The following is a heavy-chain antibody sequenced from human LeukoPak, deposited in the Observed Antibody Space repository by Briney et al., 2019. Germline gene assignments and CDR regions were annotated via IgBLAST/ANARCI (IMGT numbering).Heavy chain of an antibody. Sequence: GESLKISCKASGHSFTNFWIGWVRQMPGKGLEWMGFIHPADSNTVYNPSFSGQVSISADKSISTVYLRWSSLQASDTAVYYCARRYNYSTEFDPWGQGTLVTVSS. CDR3: ARRYNYSTEFDP. J-gene: IGHJ5*02. CDR2: IHPADSNT. CDR1: GHSFTNFW. D-gene: IGHD3-22*01. V-gene: IGHV5-51*03.